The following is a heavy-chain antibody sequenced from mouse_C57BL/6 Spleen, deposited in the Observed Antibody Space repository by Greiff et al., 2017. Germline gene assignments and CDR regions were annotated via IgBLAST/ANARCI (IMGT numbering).Heavy chain of an antibody. CDR1: GYAFTNYL. V-gene: IGHV1-54*01. CDR2: INPGSGGT. CDR3: ARSPFTTVVATDY. D-gene: IGHD1-1*01. J-gene: IGHJ2*01. Sequence: QVHVKQSGAELVRPGTSVKVSCKASGYAFTNYLIEWVKQRPGQGLEWIGVINPGSGGTNYNEKFKGKATLTADKSSSTAYMQLSSLTSEDSAVXFCARSPFTTVVATDYWGEGTTLTVSS.